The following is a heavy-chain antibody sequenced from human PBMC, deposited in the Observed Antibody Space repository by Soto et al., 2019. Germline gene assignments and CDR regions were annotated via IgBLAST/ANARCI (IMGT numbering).Heavy chain of an antibody. J-gene: IGHJ3*02. CDR3: AKGHAPAAGTIAFDI. CDR2: ISYDGSNK. Sequence: QVQLVESGGGVVQPGRSLRLSCAASGFTFSSYGMHWVRQAPGKGLEWVAVISYDGSNKYYADSVKGRFTISRDNSKNTLYLQMNGLRAEDTAVYYCAKGHAPAAGTIAFDIWGQGTMVTVSS. CDR1: GFTFSSYG. D-gene: IGHD6-13*01. V-gene: IGHV3-30*18.